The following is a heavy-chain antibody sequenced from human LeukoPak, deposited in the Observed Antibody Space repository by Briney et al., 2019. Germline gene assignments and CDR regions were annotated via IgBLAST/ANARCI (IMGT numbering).Heavy chain of an antibody. V-gene: IGHV4-59*08. CDR2: IYYSGST. CDR1: GGSISGYY. D-gene: IGHD6-13*01. Sequence: PSETLSLTCTVSGGSISGYYWSWIRQPPGKGLEWIGCIYYSGSTNYNPSLKSRVTISVDTSKNQFSLKLTSVTAADTAVYYCARRFVGYDSSWGASDIWGQGTMVTVSS. CDR3: ARRFVGYDSSWGASDI. J-gene: IGHJ3*02.